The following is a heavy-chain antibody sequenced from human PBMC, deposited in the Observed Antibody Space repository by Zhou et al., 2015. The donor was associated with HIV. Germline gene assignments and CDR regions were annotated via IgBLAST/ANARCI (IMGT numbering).Heavy chain of an antibody. V-gene: IGHV1-69*01. CDR1: GGTFSSYP. Sequence: QVQLVQSGAEVKKPGSSVKVSCKPSGGTFSSYPITWVRQAPGQGLEWMGGIIPVFGTTDHAQKFQGRLTITADQSTSTAYMELSSLRPEDTAVYYCGRSTRYREYYYYAINVLGPKGPTVTVSS. CDR3: GRSTRYREYYYYAINV. CDR2: IIPVFGTT. J-gene: IGHJ6*02. D-gene: IGHD3-9*01.